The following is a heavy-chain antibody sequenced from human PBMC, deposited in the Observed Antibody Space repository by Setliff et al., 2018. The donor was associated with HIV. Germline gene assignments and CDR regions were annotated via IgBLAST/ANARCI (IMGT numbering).Heavy chain of an antibody. CDR1: GGSLSSDNW. CDR2: IYHTEYT. Sequence: PSETLSLTCAVSGGSLSSDNWWTWVRQPPGKGLEWIGEIYHTEYTNYNASLKSRVSMSVDKSKNQFSLKLTSVTAADTAVYYCARGHCSGTNCYGVDYYGMDVWGQGTTVTSP. D-gene: IGHD2-2*01. CDR3: ARGHCSGTNCYGVDYYGMDV. V-gene: IGHV4-4*02. J-gene: IGHJ6*02.